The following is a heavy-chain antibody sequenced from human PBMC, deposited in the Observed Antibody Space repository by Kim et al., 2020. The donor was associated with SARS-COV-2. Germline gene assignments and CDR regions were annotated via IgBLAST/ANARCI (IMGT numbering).Heavy chain of an antibody. J-gene: IGHJ4*02. Sequence: YADSVKGRFTSSRDNSKNTLYLQMNSLGAEDTDIYYCAKETVWGGYYFDYWGQGTLVTVSS. D-gene: IGHD2-8*01. CDR3: AKETVWGGYYFDY. V-gene: IGHV3-23*01.